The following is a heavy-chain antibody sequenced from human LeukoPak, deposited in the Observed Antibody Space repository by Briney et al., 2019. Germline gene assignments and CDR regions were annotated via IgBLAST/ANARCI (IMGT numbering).Heavy chain of an antibody. J-gene: IGHJ5*02. V-gene: IGHV4-28*01. CDR1: DYSISSSNC. CDR3: ASTYGYSNFGWFDP. CDR2: IYYSGST. Sequence: PSDTLSLTCAVSDYSISSSNCWGWIRQPPGKGLEWIGYIYYSGSTYYNPSLKSRVTMSVDTSKNQFSLKLTSVTALDTALYYSASTYGYSNFGWFDPWGQGTLVTVSS. D-gene: IGHD5-18*01.